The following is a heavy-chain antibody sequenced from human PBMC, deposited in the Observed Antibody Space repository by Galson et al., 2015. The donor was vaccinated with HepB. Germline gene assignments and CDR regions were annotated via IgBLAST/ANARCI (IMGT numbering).Heavy chain of an antibody. CDR1: GFTFSSYA. CDR3: AKHAGDQWFFDV. D-gene: IGHD4-17*01. J-gene: IGHJ2*01. Sequence: SLRLSCAASGFTFSSYAMAWVRQAPGEGLEWVSGISGSGGSIYYADSVQGRFTISRDNSKNTVHLQMNSLRAEDTAVYYCAKHAGDQWFFDVWGRGTLVSVSS. CDR2: ISGSGGSI. V-gene: IGHV3-23*01.